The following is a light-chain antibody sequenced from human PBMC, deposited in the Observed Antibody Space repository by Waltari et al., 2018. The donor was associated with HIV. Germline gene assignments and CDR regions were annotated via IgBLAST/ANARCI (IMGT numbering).Light chain of an antibody. Sequence: EIVLTQSPGTLSLSPGERATLSCRASQSVSSSYLAWYQQKPGQAPRLLIYGASSRATGVPARFSGSGSGTEFTLTISSLQSEDFAVYYCQQYSNWPLTFGPGTKVDIK. CDR1: QSVSSSY. J-gene: IGKJ3*01. CDR2: GAS. CDR3: QQYSNWPLT. V-gene: IGKV3-15*01.